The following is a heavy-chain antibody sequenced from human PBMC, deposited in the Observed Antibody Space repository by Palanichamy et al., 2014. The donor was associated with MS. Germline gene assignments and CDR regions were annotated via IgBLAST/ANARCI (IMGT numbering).Heavy chain of an antibody. CDR1: GGSFSGYY. J-gene: IGHJ6*03. CDR2: INHSGST. CDR3: ARRGSIVVVPPYYYMDV. V-gene: IGHV4-34*01. Sequence: QVQLQQWGAGLLKPSETLSLSCGVYGGSFSGYYWSWIRQPPGKGLEWIGEINHSGSTNYNPSLKSRVTISVDTSKNQFSLKLSSVTAADTAVYYCARRGSIVVVPPYYYMDVWGKGTTATVSS. D-gene: IGHD2-2*01.